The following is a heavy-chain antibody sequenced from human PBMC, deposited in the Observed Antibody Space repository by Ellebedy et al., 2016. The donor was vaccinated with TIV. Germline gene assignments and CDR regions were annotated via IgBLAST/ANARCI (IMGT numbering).Heavy chain of an antibody. CDR2: LKQDGSEI. J-gene: IGHJ4*02. Sequence: GGSLRLXXVVSGITFSSYWMSWVRQAPGKGLEWVANLKQDGSEIYYVDSVKGRFTISRDNAKNSLYLQMNSLRAEDTAVYYCVRAIGTSSSYWGQGTLVTVAS. V-gene: IGHV3-7*01. CDR3: VRAIGTSSSY. D-gene: IGHD6-6*01. CDR1: GITFSSYW.